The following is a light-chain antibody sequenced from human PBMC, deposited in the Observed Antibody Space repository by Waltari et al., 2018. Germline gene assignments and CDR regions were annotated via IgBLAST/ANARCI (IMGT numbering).Light chain of an antibody. V-gene: IGKV3-11*01. CDR1: QNVTNY. CDR2: DAS. Sequence: DIVLTQSPATLPLSPGERATLSCTASQNVTNYLSCYQLKHGQAPTLLIYDASNRATGSPARFSGSGSGADYTLTISNLEPEDAAVYYCRQRSKWHRTCGGGTKVEIE. CDR3: RQRSKWHRT. J-gene: IGKJ4*02.